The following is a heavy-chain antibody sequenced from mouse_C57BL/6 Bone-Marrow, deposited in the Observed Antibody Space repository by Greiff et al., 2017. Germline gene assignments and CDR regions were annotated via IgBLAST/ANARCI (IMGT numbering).Heavy chain of an antibody. CDR1: GYTFTSYW. V-gene: IGHV1-64*01. CDR2: IHPNSGST. D-gene: IGHD3-3*01. J-gene: IGHJ2*01. Sequence: QVQLQQPGAELVKPGASVKLSCKASGYTFTSYWMHWVKQRPGQGLEWIGMIHPNSGSTNYNEKFKSKATLTVDKSSSTAYMQLSSLTSEDSAVYYCTRGLGRDYFDYWGQGTTLTVSS. CDR3: TRGLGRDYFDY.